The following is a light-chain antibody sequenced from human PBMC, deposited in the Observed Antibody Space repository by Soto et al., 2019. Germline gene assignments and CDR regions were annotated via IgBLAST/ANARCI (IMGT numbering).Light chain of an antibody. Sequence: EIVLTQSPATLSLSPGERATLSCRASQSVSSYLAWYQQKPGQAPRLLIYDASNRATGSPARFSGSGSGTDFTLTISCLEPEDFAVYYCQQRSNWPVAFGQGTKVEIK. CDR2: DAS. CDR1: QSVSSY. V-gene: IGKV3-11*01. J-gene: IGKJ1*01. CDR3: QQRSNWPVA.